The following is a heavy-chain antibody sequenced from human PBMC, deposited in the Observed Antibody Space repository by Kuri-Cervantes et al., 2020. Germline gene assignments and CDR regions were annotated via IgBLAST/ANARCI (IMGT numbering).Heavy chain of an antibody. V-gene: IGHV3-30-3*01. CDR2: ISYDGSNK. J-gene: IGHJ6*02. D-gene: IGHD3-3*01. CDR3: AREPTSWVEWLLYYYYGMDV. Sequence: GGSLRLSCAASGFTFSSYAMHWVRQAPGKGLEWVAVISYDGSNKYYAGSVKGRFTISRDNSKNTLYLQMNSLRAEDTAVYYCAREPTSWVEWLLYYYYGMDVWGQGTTVT. CDR1: GFTFSSYA.